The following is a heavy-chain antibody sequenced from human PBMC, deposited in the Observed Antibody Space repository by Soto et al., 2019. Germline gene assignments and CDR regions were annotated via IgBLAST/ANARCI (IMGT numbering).Heavy chain of an antibody. CDR3: ARAHYDFWTSHHYGMYV. CDR1: GVSIRSDGYS. Sequence: QLQLQESGSGLVKPSQTLSLTCAVSGVSIRSDGYSWSWIRQPPGKGLEWIGFIYRSGSTYYNPSLTSRGTMSVDRSKTQFALNLTSVTAADTAVYYCARAHYDFWTSHHYGMYVWGQGTTVTVSS. V-gene: IGHV4-30-2*01. D-gene: IGHD3-3*01. J-gene: IGHJ6*02. CDR2: IYRSGST.